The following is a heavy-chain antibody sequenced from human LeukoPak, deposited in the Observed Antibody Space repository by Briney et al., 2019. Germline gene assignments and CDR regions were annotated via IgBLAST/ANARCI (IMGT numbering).Heavy chain of an antibody. V-gene: IGHV4-39*01. J-gene: IGHJ4*02. D-gene: IGHD3-10*01. CDR2: IYYSGST. CDR1: GGSVSSGSYY. Sequence: SETLSLTCTVSGGSVSSGSYYWSWIRQPPGKGLEWIGSIYYSGSTYYNPSLKSRVTVSVDTSKNQFSLKLSSVTAADTAVYYCARLPLWFGELFPDYWGQGTLVTVSS. CDR3: ARLPLWFGELFPDY.